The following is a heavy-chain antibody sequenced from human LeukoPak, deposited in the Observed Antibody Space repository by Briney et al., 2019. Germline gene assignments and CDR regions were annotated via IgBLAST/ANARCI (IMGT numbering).Heavy chain of an antibody. CDR3: ARQSRRNTFDY. J-gene: IGHJ4*02. Sequence: PGGSLRLSCAVSGFTFSMYDMHWVRQVTGKGLEWVSGMRCAGDTNYAGSVKGRFTISRENAKNSLYLQMSSLRAGDTALYYCARQSRRNTFDYWGQGILVSVST. V-gene: IGHV3-13*04. CDR2: MRCAGDT. CDR1: GFTFSMYD.